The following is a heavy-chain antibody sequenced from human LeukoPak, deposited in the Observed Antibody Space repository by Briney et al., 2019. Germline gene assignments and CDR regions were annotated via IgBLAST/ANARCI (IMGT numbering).Heavy chain of an antibody. V-gene: IGHV4-38-2*02. CDR2: IYYTGST. J-gene: IGHJ4*02. CDR1: GYSISSGYY. CDR3: ARDSRNWNYFDY. D-gene: IGHD1-1*01. Sequence: TSETLSLTCSVSGYSISSGYYWGWIRQPPGKGLDWIGSIYYTGSTYYNPSLKSRVTILVDTSKNQFSLKLSSVTAADTAVYYCARDSRNWNYFDYWGQGTLVTVSS.